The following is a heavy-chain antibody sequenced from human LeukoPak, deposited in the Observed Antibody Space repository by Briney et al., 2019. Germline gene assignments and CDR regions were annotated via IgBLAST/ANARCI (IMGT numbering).Heavy chain of an antibody. V-gene: IGHV1-46*01. Sequence: GASVKVSCKASGYTFTSYYMHWVRQAPGQGLEWMGIINTSGGSTTYAKKFQGRVSMTRDTSTSTVYLEVSSLRSEDTAVYYCARSQGGNTLWFDPWGQGTLVTVSS. CDR2: INTSGGST. CDR3: ARSQGGNTLWFDP. J-gene: IGHJ5*02. D-gene: IGHD4-23*01. CDR1: GYTFTSYY.